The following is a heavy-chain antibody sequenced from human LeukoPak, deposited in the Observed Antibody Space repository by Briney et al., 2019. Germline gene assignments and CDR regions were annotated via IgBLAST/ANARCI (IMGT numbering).Heavy chain of an antibody. D-gene: IGHD4-11*01. V-gene: IGHV3-23*01. CDR1: GFTFNRYA. CDR3: AKATGPATTVTSSGYMDV. Sequence: GGSLRLSCAASGFTFNRYAMSWVRQAPGKGLTWVSGVSGFGGSRYYGDSVKGRFTISRDNSKNTLYLQVNNPRAEDSAVYYCAKATGPATTVTSSGYMDVWGKGTTVTVSS. J-gene: IGHJ6*03. CDR2: VSGFGGSR.